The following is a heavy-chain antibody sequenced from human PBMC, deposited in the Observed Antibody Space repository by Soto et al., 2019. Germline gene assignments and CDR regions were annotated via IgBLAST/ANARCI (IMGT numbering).Heavy chain of an antibody. Sequence: EVHLVESGGGLIQPGGSLRLSCAASGFTVYNNYMTWVRQAPGKGLEFVSLIYSGGSPYYADSVKGRFTISRDISKNTLYLQMNSLRADDTAVYYCARLSRNSGYDSPDYWGQGTLVTVSS. D-gene: IGHD5-12*01. CDR1: GFTVYNNY. J-gene: IGHJ4*02. V-gene: IGHV3-53*01. CDR3: ARLSRNSGYDSPDY. CDR2: IYSGGSP.